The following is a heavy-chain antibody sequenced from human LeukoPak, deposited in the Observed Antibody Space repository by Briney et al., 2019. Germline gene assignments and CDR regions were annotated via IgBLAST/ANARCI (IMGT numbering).Heavy chain of an antibody. V-gene: IGHV3-7*01. CDR3: ARDDSTGYLYLDY. CDR1: GFTFGSYW. Sequence: GGSLRLSCAASGFTFGSYWMSWVRQSPGKGLEWVANTKEDGSETYYVDSVKGRFTISRDNAKNALYLQMNSLRGEDTAVYYCARDDSTGYLYLDYWGQGSLVTVSS. J-gene: IGHJ4*02. D-gene: IGHD3-22*01. CDR2: TKEDGSET.